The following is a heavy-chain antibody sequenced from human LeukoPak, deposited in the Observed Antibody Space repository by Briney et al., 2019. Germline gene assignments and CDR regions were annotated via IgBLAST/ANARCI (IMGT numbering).Heavy chain of an antibody. CDR3: ARDWGSSGWYNWFDP. D-gene: IGHD3-16*01. J-gene: IGHJ5*02. CDR2: IKNDGSSI. CDR1: GFTLSRYW. V-gene: IGHV3-74*01. Sequence: GGSLRLSCAASGFTLSRYWMHWVRQAPGKGLVWVSRIKNDGSSISYADSVKGRLTISRDNSDNTLYLQMNSLRVEDTAVYYCARDWGSSGWYNWFDPWGQGILVTVSS.